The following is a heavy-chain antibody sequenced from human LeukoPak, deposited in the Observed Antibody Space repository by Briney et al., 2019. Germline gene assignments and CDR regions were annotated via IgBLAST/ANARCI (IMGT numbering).Heavy chain of an antibody. V-gene: IGHV4-34*01. CDR3: ARTPIYYFDNSGYYN. D-gene: IGHD3-22*01. CDR1: GGSFSGYY. J-gene: IGHJ4*02. Sequence: PSETLSLTCAVYGGSFSGYYWSWIRQPPGKGLEWIGEINHSGSTNYNPSLKSRVTISVDTSKNQFSLKLSSVTAADTAVYYCARTPIYYFDNSGYYNWGQGTLVTVSS. CDR2: INHSGST.